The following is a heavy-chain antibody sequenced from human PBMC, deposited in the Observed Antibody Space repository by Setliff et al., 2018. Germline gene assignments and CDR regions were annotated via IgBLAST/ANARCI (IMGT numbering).Heavy chain of an antibody. J-gene: IGHJ5*02. V-gene: IGHV4-59*11. D-gene: IGHD3-3*01. Sequence: PSETLSLTCTVSGGSISSHYWSWIRQPPGKGLEWIGYIYYSGSTNYNPSLKSRVTMSIDTSKNQFSLNLSSVTAADTAVYYCARDGGYNFWSGYSNWFDPWGQGTLVTVSS. CDR3: ARDGGYNFWSGYSNWFDP. CDR2: IYYSGST. CDR1: GGSISSHY.